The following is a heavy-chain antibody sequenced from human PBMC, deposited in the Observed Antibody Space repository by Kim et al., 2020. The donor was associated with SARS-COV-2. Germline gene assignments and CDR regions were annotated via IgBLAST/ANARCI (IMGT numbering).Heavy chain of an antibody. V-gene: IGHV4-59*01. Sequence: SETLSLTCTVSGGSISSYYWSWIRQPPGKGLEWIGYIYYSGSTNYNPSLKSRVTISVDTSKNQFSLKLSSVTAADTAVYYCARTNVRYYYYGMDVWGQGTTVTVSS. D-gene: IGHD2-8*01. CDR1: GGSISSYY. CDR2: IYYSGST. J-gene: IGHJ6*02. CDR3: ARTNVRYYYYGMDV.